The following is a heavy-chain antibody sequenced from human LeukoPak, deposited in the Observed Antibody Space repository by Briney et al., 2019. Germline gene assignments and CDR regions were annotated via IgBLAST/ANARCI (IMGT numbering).Heavy chain of an antibody. CDR2: ISSSGSYI. CDR1: GFTFSNYN. J-gene: IGHJ4*02. D-gene: IGHD3-16*01. Sequence: GGSLRLSCAASGFTFSNYNMKWVRQAPGKGLEWVSSISSSGSYIYYADSVKGRFTISSDNAKNSLYLQMNSLRAEDTAVYYCARVGDENYFDYWGQGTLVTVSS. CDR3: ARVGDENYFDY. V-gene: IGHV3-21*01.